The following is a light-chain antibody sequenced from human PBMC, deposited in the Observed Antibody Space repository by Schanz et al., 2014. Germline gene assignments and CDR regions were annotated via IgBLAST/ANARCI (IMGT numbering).Light chain of an antibody. CDR1: SGHSTYA. V-gene: IGLV4-69*01. Sequence: QSVLTQSPSASASLGASVKLTCTLSSGHSTYAIAWHQQQAEKGPRFLMNLNSDGSHSKGDGIPDRFSGSSSGAERYLIISSLQSEDEADYYCQSWGTGMRVFGGGTKLTVL. CDR2: LNSDGSH. J-gene: IGLJ3*02. CDR3: QSWGTGMRV.